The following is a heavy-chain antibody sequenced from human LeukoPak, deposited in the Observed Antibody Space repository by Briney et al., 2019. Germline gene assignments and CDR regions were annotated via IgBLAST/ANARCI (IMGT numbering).Heavy chain of an antibody. J-gene: IGHJ6*03. CDR2: ISAYNGNT. CDR3: ARGTVVPPPRYYYYMDV. Sequence: ASVKVSCKASGYTFTSYGISWVRQAPGQGLEWMGWISAYNGNTNYAQKLQGRVTMTTDTSRSTAYMELSRLRSDDTAVYYCARGTVVPPPRYYYYMDVWGKGTTVTVSS. D-gene: IGHD4-23*01. V-gene: IGHV1-18*01. CDR1: GYTFTSYG.